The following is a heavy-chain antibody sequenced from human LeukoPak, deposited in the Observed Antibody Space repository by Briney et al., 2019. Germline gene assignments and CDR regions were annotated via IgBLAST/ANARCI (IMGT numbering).Heavy chain of an antibody. V-gene: IGHV3-66*02. CDR1: GFTVSSNY. CDR2: IYSGGST. D-gene: IGHD2-2*02. J-gene: IGHJ6*03. CDR3: ARGVVVPAAIRVYYYYYYMDV. Sequence: GGSLRLSCAASGFTVSSNYMSWARQAPGKGLEWVSVIYSGGSTYYADSVKGRFTISRDNSKNTLYLQMNSLRAEDTAVYYCARGVVVPAAIRVYYYYYYMDVWGKGTTVTVSS.